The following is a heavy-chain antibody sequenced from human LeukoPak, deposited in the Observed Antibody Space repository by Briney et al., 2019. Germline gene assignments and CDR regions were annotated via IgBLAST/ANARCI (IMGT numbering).Heavy chain of an antibody. CDR3: AKGAAYYGSGSYIDY. Sequence: PGGSLRLSCAASGFTFSSYAMSWVRQAPGKGLEWVSAISGSGGSTYYADSVKARFTISRDNSKNTLYLQMNSLRAEDTEVYYCAKGAAYYGSGSYIDYWGQGNLVTVSS. CDR1: GFTFSSYA. CDR2: ISGSGGST. J-gene: IGHJ4*02. D-gene: IGHD3-10*01. V-gene: IGHV3-23*01.